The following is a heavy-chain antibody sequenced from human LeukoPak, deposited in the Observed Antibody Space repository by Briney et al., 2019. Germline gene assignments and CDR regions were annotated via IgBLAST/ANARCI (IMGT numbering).Heavy chain of an antibody. D-gene: IGHD3-22*01. V-gene: IGHV3-73*01. CDR2: IRSKANSYAT. Sequence: GVSLKLSCAASGFAFSDSAMHWVRQASGKGLGWVGRIRSKANSYATAYAASVKGRFTISRDDSKNTAYLQMNSLKTEDTAVYYCTSFPDISGYWVAYWGQGTLVTVSS. CDR1: GFAFSDSA. CDR3: TSFPDISGYWVAY. J-gene: IGHJ4*02.